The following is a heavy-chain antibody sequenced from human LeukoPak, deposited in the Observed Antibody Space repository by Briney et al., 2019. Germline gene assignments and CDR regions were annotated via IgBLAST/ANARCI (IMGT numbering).Heavy chain of an antibody. CDR2: ITSSSSYI. D-gene: IGHD6-6*01. CDR1: GFTFSSYT. V-gene: IGHV3-21*01. J-gene: IGHJ3*02. Sequence: GGSLRLSCTASGFTFSSYTMNWVRQAPGKGLEWVSSITSSSSYIYYADSVKGRFTISRDNAKNSLYLQMNSLRAEDTAVYYSVRYSSSSATFDIWGQGTMVTVSS. CDR3: VRYSSSSATFDI.